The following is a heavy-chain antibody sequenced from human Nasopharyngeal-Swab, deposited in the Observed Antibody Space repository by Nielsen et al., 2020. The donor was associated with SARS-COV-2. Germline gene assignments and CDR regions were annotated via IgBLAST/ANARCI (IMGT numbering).Heavy chain of an antibody. Sequence: GGSLRLSCAASGFTFSDYYMRWIRQAPGKGLEWVSYISSSGSTIYYADSVKGRFTISRDNAKNSLYLQMNSLRAEDTAVYYCARVETANYYYYGMDVWGQGTTVTVSS. J-gene: IGHJ6*02. CDR2: ISSSGSTI. D-gene: IGHD1-14*01. CDR3: ARVETANYYYYGMDV. CDR1: GFTFSDYY. V-gene: IGHV3-11*04.